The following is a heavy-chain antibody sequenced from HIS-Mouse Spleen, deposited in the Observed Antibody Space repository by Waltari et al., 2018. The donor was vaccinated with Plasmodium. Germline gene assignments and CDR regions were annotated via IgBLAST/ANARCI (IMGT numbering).Heavy chain of an antibody. Sequence: EVQLLEPGGGLVQPGGSLSLSCAASGFTFSRSAMSWVRAAPGNGLEWVSAISCSSGSTYSADSVKGRFTISRDNSKNTLYLQMNSLRAEDTAVYYCAKSSKGTGDLWDYWGQGTLVTVSS. CDR3: AKSSKGTGDLWDY. D-gene: IGHD7-27*01. CDR2: ISCSSGST. CDR1: GFTFSRSA. V-gene: IGHV3-23*01. J-gene: IGHJ4*02.